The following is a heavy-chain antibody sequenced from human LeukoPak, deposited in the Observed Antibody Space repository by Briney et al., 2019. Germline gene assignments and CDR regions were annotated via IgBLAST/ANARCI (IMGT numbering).Heavy chain of an antibody. Sequence: SETLSLTCTVSGGSISSSSYYWGWIRQPPGKGLEWIGSIYYSGSTYYNPSLKSRVTISVDTSKNQFFLKLSSVTAADTAVYYCARGGTYYYDSSGYYPGYYGMDVWGQGTTVTVSS. D-gene: IGHD3-22*01. V-gene: IGHV4-39*01. J-gene: IGHJ6*02. CDR2: IYYSGST. CDR1: GGSISSSSYY. CDR3: ARGGTYYYDSSGYYPGYYGMDV.